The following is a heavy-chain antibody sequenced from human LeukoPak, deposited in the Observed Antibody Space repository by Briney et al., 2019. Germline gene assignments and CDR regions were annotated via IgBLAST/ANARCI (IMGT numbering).Heavy chain of an antibody. J-gene: IGHJ4*02. V-gene: IGHV3-64D*06. CDR2: ISSNGGNT. CDR3: VKGTKYSSGHLDY. D-gene: IGHD6-19*01. Sequence: GGSLRLSCSASGFNFNSYAMHWVRQAPGKGLEYVSAISSNGGNTYYADSVKGRFTISRDNSKNTLYLQMSSLRAEDTALYYCVKGTKYSSGHLDYWGQGTLVTVSS. CDR1: GFNFNSYA.